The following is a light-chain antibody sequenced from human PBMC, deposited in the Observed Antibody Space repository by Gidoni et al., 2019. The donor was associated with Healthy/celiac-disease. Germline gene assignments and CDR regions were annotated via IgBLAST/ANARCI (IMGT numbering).Light chain of an antibody. V-gene: IGKV3-15*01. J-gene: IGKJ2*01. CDR3: QQYNNWPPT. CDR2: GAS. Sequence: EIVMTQSPATLSVSPGERATLSCRASQSVSSNLAWYQQKPGQAPRLLINGASTRATGIPARFSGSGSGTEFTLTISSLQSEDFAVYYCQQYNNWPPTFXQXTKLEIK. CDR1: QSVSSN.